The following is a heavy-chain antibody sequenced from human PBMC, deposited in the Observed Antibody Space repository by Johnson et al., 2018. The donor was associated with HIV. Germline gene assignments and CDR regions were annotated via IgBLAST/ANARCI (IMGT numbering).Heavy chain of an antibody. CDR1: GFTFSTYG. J-gene: IGHJ3*02. Sequence: QVQLVESGGGVVQPERSLRLSCAASGFTFSTYGMHWVRQAPGKGLEWVAVISYDGSNKYYADSVKGRFTISRDNSKNTLYLQMNSLRAEDTAVYYCAKERKAPRAFDIWGQGTMATVSS. CDR3: AKERKAPRAFDI. D-gene: IGHD1-14*01. V-gene: IGHV3-30*18. CDR2: ISYDGSNK.